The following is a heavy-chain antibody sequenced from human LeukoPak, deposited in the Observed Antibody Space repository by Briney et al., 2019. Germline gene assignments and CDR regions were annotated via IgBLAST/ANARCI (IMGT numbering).Heavy chain of an antibody. Sequence: SVKVSCKASGGTFSSYAISWVRQAPGQGLEWMGRIIPIFGTANYAQKFQGRVTITTDESTSTAYMELSSLRSEGTAVYYCARGILTGYGYYYYYMDVWGKGTTVTVSS. CDR1: GGTFSSYA. CDR3: ARGILTGYGYYYYYMDV. D-gene: IGHD3-9*01. V-gene: IGHV1-69*05. J-gene: IGHJ6*03. CDR2: IIPIFGTA.